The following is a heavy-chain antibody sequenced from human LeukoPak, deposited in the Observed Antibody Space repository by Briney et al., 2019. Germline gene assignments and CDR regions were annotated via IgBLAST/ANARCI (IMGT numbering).Heavy chain of an antibody. CDR1: GDPISSTSYY. J-gene: IGHJ4*02. D-gene: IGHD4-17*01. CDR3: ARYGPYNYVDY. CDR2: IYYSGST. V-gene: IGHV4-39*07. Sequence: SETLSLTCTVSGDPISSTSYYWGWIRQPPGKGLEWIGTIYYSGSTYYNPSLKSRVTISVDRSKKHFSLKLSSVTAADTAVYFCARYGPYNYVDYWGQGTVVSVSS.